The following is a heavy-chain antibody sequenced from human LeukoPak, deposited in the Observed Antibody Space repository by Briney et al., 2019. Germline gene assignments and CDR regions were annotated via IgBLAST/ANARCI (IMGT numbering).Heavy chain of an antibody. Sequence: AGGTLRLSCAASGFTFSFYVMTWVRQAPGKGLEWVSGISGSGGNTYYADSVKGRFTISRDNSRNTLYLQMSGLRAEDTAVYYCAKAACGSECYYFMDVWGKGTTVTI. D-gene: IGHD2-21*01. CDR3: AKAACGSECYYFMDV. CDR2: ISGSGGNT. V-gene: IGHV3-23*01. J-gene: IGHJ6*03. CDR1: GFTFSFYV.